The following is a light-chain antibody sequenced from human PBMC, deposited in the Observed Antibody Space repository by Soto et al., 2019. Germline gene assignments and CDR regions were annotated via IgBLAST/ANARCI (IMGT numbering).Light chain of an antibody. Sequence: IFMTQSPATLSVSPGGRATLSCSASEVVSSKLDWYQQKPRLPPRLVIYDPSTRATGIPGRFSGRGSGKDFTLTLSGLQSEDFAICDWLQYDTWPPVTFGQGTKVEI. CDR2: DPS. CDR3: LQYDTWPPVT. V-gene: IGKV3-15*01. J-gene: IGKJ1*01. CDR1: EVVSSK.